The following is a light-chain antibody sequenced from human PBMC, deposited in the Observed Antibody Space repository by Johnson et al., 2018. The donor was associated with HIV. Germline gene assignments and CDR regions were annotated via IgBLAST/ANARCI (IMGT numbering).Light chain of an antibody. J-gene: IGLJ1*01. CDR1: SSTVGNNY. Sequence: QSVLTQPPSVSASPGQKVTISCSGSSSTVGNNYVSWYQQFPGTAPKLFIYEKNQRPSGIPDRFSASTSGTSATLAITGLQTWDEADYYCGTWDSSLSAHYVFGTGTKVTVL. CDR2: EKN. V-gene: IGLV1-51*02. CDR3: GTWDSSLSAHYV.